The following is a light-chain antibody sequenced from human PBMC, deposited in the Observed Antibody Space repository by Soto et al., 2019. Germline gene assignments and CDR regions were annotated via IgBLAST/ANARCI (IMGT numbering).Light chain of an antibody. CDR1: SSDVGGYNF. V-gene: IGLV2-14*01. Sequence: QSVLTQPASVSGSPGQSITISCTGTSSDVGGYNFVSWFQQHPGKAPKLMIYDVSNRPSGVSNPFSGSKSGNTASLTISGLQAEDEADYYCSSYTSSNTHVFGTGTKLTVL. J-gene: IGLJ1*01. CDR2: DVS. CDR3: SSYTSSNTHV.